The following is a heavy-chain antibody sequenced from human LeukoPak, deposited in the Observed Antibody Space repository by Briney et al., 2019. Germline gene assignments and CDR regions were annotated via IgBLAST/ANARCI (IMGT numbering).Heavy chain of an antibody. CDR3: ARAQWLGRYYFVY. J-gene: IGHJ4*02. D-gene: IGHD6-19*01. V-gene: IGHV4-59*01. CDR1: GGSISDYY. Sequence: AETLTLTCTISGGSISDYYLGWIRKPPGKGLEWISYFYNSGDTNHYTSLRSRITISQEESKNDFSLKLSCVTAADTAVFYCARAQWLGRYYFVYWGQGTLVTVSS. CDR2: FYNSGDT.